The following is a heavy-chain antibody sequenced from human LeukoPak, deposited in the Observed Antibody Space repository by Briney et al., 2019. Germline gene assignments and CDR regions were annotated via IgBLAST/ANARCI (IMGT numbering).Heavy chain of an antibody. V-gene: IGHV3-30*02. Sequence: PGGSLRLSCAASGFTFSSYDMHWVRQAPGKGLEGVAFIRYDGNIKYFADSVKGRFTISRDNSKNTLYLQMNSLRAEDTAVYYCAKGEGASSGQDSWGQGTLVTVSS. CDR1: GFTFSSYD. CDR3: AKGEGASSGQDS. CDR2: IRYDGNIK. J-gene: IGHJ4*02. D-gene: IGHD6-19*01.